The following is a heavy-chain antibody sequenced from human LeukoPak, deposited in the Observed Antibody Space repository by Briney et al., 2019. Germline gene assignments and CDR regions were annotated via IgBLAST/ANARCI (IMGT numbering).Heavy chain of an antibody. V-gene: IGHV3-30*01. Sequence: PGGSLRLSCAASGFTFSSYAMHWVRQAPGKGLEWEAVISYDGSNKYYADSVKGRFTISRDNSKNTLYLQMNSLRAEDTAVYYCARAGARVVVVAAAMDVWGKGTTVTVSS. CDR2: ISYDGSNK. CDR3: ARAGARVVVVAAAMDV. J-gene: IGHJ6*03. D-gene: IGHD2-15*01. CDR1: GFTFSSYA.